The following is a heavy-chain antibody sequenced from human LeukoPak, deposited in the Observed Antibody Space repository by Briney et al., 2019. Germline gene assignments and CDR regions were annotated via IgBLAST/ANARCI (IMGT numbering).Heavy chain of an antibody. Sequence: SETLSLTCTVSGGSMSTYYWTWIRQPLGEGLEWIGFIYYTGSTNYNPSLKSRVTISADTSKNQFSLKLSSVTAGDTAVYYCAGMRITTPTVRTLDYWGQGTLVTVSS. CDR2: IYYTGST. J-gene: IGHJ4*02. CDR3: AGMRITTPTVRTLDY. D-gene: IGHD1-14*01. CDR1: GGSMSTYY. V-gene: IGHV4-59*01.